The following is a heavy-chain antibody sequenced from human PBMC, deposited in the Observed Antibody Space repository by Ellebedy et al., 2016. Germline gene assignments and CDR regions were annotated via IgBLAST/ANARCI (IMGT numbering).Heavy chain of an antibody. J-gene: IGHJ4*02. CDR3: AKYFRSGSYYHFDN. V-gene: IGHV3-23*01. CDR1: GFTFYNFV. Sequence: GGSLRLSXAASGFTFYNFVMTWVRQAPGKGLEWVSSISGGGTTTFYRDSVRGRFTISRDNSEDKVYLQMNSLRDEDTALYYCAKYFRSGSYYHFDNWGPGTLVTVSS. D-gene: IGHD3-10*01. CDR2: ISGGGTTT.